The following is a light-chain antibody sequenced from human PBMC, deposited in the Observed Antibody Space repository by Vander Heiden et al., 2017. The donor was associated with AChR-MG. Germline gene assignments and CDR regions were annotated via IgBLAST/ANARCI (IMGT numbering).Light chain of an antibody. CDR2: GAS. CDR3: QQYGSSPRT. CDR1: QSVSSSY. V-gene: IGKV3-20*01. J-gene: IGKJ2*01. Sequence: EIVLTQSPGTLSLSPGERATLSCRASQSVSSSYLAWYQQKHGQAPRLLMYGASRRATGIPDRFSGSGSGTDFTLTISRLEPEDFAVYYCQQYGSSPRTFGQGTKLEIK.